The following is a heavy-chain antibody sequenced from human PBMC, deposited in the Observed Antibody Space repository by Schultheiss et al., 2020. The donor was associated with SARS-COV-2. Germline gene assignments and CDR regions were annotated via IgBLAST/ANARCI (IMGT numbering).Heavy chain of an antibody. Sequence: GGSLRLSCAASGFTFSSYSMNWVRQAPGKGLEWVSAISGSGGSTYYADSVKGRFTISRDNAKNSLYLQMNSLRAEDTAVYYCARGRVVRGLDYWGQGTLVTVSS. D-gene: IGHD3-10*01. CDR3: ARGRVVRGLDY. CDR2: ISGSGGST. J-gene: IGHJ4*02. CDR1: GFTFSSYS. V-gene: IGHV3-21*04.